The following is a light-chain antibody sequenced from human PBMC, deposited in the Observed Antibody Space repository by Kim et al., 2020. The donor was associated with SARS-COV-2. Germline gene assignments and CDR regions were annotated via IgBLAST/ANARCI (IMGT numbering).Light chain of an antibody. CDR2: AAS. V-gene: IGKV3-20*01. CDR3: QQYGTSAGLT. CDR1: QSVSSTF. J-gene: IGKJ4*01. Sequence: PGERATLSCRASQSVSSTFLAWYQQKPGQAPRLIMYAASSRATGIPDRFGGSGSGTDFTLTISRLEPEDFAVYYCQQYGTSAGLTFGGGTKVDIK.